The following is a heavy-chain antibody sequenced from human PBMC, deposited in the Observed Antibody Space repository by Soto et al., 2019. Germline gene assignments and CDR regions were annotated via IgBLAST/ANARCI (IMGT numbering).Heavy chain of an antibody. D-gene: IGHD3-10*01. V-gene: IGHV4-4*02. CDR1: GDSISNNKW. J-gene: IGHJ4*02. CDR2: MHHSGSI. CDR3: ARAPRGNYGYPSYFDY. Sequence: PSETLSLTCSVSGDSISNNKWWSWVRQPPGKGLEWIGEMHHSGSIHYNPSLKSRVTISVDTSKNQFSLKLSSVTAADTAVYYCARAPRGNYGYPSYFDYWGQGTLVTVSS.